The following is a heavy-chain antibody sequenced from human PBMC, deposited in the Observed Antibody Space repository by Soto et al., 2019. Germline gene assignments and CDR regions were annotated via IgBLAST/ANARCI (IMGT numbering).Heavy chain of an antibody. CDR3: ARDFTDDAFDI. Sequence: EVQLVESGGGLVQPGGSLRLSCAASGITFSNFWMSWVRQAPGKGLEWVAKIKQDGSEKLYVDSVKGRFAVSRDNAKNSLYLQMNSLRAEDTAMYYCARDFTDDAFDIWGQGTMVTVSS. V-gene: IGHV3-7*03. J-gene: IGHJ3*02. CDR2: IKQDGSEK. CDR1: GITFSNFW.